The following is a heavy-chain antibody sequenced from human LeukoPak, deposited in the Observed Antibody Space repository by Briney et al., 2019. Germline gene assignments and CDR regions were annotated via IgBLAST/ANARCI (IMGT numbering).Heavy chain of an antibody. Sequence: PSETLSLTCTVSGDSITNSNYYWGWIRQPPGKGLEWIGTLSHSGNTYYNPSLKSRVTISVDTSKNQFSLKLSSVTAADTAVYYCARMGSGYRDWFDPWGQGTLVTVSS. J-gene: IGHJ5*02. CDR2: LSHSGNT. V-gene: IGHV4-39*07. D-gene: IGHD3-3*01. CDR1: GDSITNSNYY. CDR3: ARMGSGYRDWFDP.